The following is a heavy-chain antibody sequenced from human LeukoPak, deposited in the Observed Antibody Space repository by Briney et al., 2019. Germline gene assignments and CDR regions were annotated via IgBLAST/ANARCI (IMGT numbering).Heavy chain of an antibody. V-gene: IGHV1-69*04. CDR1: GGTFSNYA. Sequence: ASVKVSCKASGGTFSNYAIAWVRQAPGQGFEFLGRIVPILDITNYAQHFQDRVTLTADRSAATAYMELSSLRSDDTAVYYCARIGAYDSSGYPYYYYYYGMDVWGQGTTVTVSS. CDR3: ARIGAYDSSGYPYYYYYYGMDV. CDR2: IVPILDIT. J-gene: IGHJ6*02. D-gene: IGHD3-22*01.